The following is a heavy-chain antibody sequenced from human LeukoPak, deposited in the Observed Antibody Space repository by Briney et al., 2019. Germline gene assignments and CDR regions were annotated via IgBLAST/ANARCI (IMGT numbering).Heavy chain of an antibody. J-gene: IGHJ3*02. V-gene: IGHV1-2*02. CDR2: INPNSGGT. D-gene: IGHD2-2*02. CDR1: GYTFTGYY. CDR3: ERWVYCSSTSCYNNYDDAFDI. Sequence: ASVKVSCKASGYTFTGYYMHWVRQAPGQGLEWMGWINPNSGGTNYAQKFQGRVTMTRDTSISTAYMELSRLRSDDTAVYYCERWVYCSSTSCYNNYDDAFDIWGQGTMVTVSS.